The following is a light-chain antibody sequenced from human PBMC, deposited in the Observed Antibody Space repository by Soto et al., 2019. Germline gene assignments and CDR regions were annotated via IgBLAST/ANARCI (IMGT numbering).Light chain of an antibody. CDR3: TSYTSSTTLDL. CDR2: DVS. V-gene: IGLV2-14*01. Sequence: QSALTQPASVSGSPGQSITISCTGTSSDIGGYNYVSWYQQHPGKAPKLLIYDVSSRPSGVSNRFSGSKSGNTASLTISGLQAEDEADYYCTSYTSSTTLDLFGGGTQLTVL. J-gene: IGLJ2*01. CDR1: SSDIGGYNY.